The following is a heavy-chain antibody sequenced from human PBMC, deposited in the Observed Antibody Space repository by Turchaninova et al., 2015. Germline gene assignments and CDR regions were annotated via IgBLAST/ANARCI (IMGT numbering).Heavy chain of an antibody. CDR3: AKGSGSYYGGVDY. CDR1: GFTFSSYA. J-gene: IGHJ4*02. Sequence: EVQLVESGGGLVQPGGSLRLSCAASGFTFSSYAMHWVRQAPGKGLEYVSAISSNGGSTYYVSSVKVRFTISRDNSKNTLDLQMGSLRAEDMAVYYCAKGSGSYYGGVDYWGQGTLVTVSS. CDR2: ISSNGGST. V-gene: IGHV3-64*01. D-gene: IGHD1-26*01.